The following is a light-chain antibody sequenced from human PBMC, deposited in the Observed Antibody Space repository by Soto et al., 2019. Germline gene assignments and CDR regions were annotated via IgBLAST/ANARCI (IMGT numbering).Light chain of an antibody. CDR1: QSVSTN. J-gene: IGKJ3*01. V-gene: IGKV3-15*01. CDR2: STS. Sequence: EIVMTQSPATLSVSPGERATLSCRASQSVSTNLASYQQKPGQAPRLLIYSTSTRATGVPARFSGSGSGTEFSLTISSLQSEDFAVYYCQQYSNWPGRTFGPGTKVDIK. CDR3: QQYSNWPGRT.